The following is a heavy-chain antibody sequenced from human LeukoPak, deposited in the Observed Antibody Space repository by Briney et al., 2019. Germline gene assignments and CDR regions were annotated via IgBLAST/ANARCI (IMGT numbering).Heavy chain of an antibody. Sequence: SVKVSCKASRGTFSSYVISWVRQAPGQGRDWMGRIIPIFGTANYAQKFQGRVTITTDESTSTDYMELSSLKSEDTAVYYCARGYSSSWYLEYFDYWGQGTLVTVSS. J-gene: IGHJ4*02. D-gene: IGHD6-13*01. CDR3: ARGYSSSWYLEYFDY. CDR2: IIPIFGTA. CDR1: RGTFSSYV. V-gene: IGHV1-69*05.